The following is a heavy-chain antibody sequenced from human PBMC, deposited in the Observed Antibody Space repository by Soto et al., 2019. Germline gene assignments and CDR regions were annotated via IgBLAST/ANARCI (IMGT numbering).Heavy chain of an antibody. CDR1: GGTFSSYA. V-gene: IGHV1-69*13. Sequence: ASVKVSCKASGGTFSSYAISWVRQAPGQGLEWMGGIIPIFGTANYAQKFQGRVTITADESTSTAYMELSSLRSEDTAVYYCARESCISTSCYADYYYYYGMDVWGQGTTVTVSS. D-gene: IGHD2-2*01. CDR3: ARESCISTSCYADYYYYYGMDV. J-gene: IGHJ6*02. CDR2: IIPIFGTA.